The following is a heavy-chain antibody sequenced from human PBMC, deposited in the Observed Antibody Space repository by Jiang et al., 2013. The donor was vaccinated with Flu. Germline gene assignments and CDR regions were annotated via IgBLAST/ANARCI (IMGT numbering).Heavy chain of an antibody. Sequence: MGWISAYNGNTNYAQKLQGRVTMTTDTSTSTAYMELRSLRSDDTAVYYCARDRKPNWEDNDFDYWGQGTLVTVSS. CDR3: ARDRKPNWEDNDFDY. CDR2: ISAYNGNT. V-gene: IGHV1-18*01. D-gene: IGHD7-27*01. J-gene: IGHJ4*02.